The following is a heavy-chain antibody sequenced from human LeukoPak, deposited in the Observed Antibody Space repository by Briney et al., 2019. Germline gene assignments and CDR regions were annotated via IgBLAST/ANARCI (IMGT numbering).Heavy chain of an antibody. D-gene: IGHD3-3*01. V-gene: IGHV1-18*01. CDR1: GYTFTSYG. CDR3: AREDYDFWSGTIYCYYGMDV. J-gene: IGHJ6*02. CDR2: ISAYNGNT. Sequence: ASVKVSCKASGYTFTSYGIIWVRQAPGQGLEWMGWISAYNGNTNYAQKLQGRVTMTTDTSTSTAYMELRSLRSDDTAVYYCAREDYDFWSGTIYCYYGMDVWGQGTTVTVSS.